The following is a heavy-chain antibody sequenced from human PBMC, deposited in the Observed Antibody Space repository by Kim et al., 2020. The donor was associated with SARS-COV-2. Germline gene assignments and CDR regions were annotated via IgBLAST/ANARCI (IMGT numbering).Heavy chain of an antibody. CDR3: ANPRQPDY. V-gene: IGHV3-23*01. J-gene: IGHJ4*02. CDR2: ITGSGDIT. D-gene: IGHD6-13*01. Sequence: GGSLRLSCVASGFTFSNYGMTWVRQAPGGGLEWVSGITGSGDITAYADSVKGRFTISRDNSKNTVYLQMSSLRAEDTAIYYCANPRQPDYWGQGTLVTVSS. CDR1: GFTFSNYG.